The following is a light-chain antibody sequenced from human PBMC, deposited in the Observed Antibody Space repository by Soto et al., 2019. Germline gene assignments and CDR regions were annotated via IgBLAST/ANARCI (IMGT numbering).Light chain of an antibody. V-gene: IGKV1-5*01. Sequence: DIQMTQSPSTLSASVGDRVTITFRASQSISSWLAWYQQKPGKAPKLLIYDASSLESGVPSRFSGSGSGTEFTLTISSLQPDDFATYYCQQYNSYSLWTFGQGTKVE. CDR1: QSISSW. CDR2: DAS. CDR3: QQYNSYSLWT. J-gene: IGKJ1*01.